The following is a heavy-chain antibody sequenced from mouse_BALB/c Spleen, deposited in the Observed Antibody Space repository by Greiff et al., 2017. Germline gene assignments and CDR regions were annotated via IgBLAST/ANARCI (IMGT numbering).Heavy chain of an antibody. J-gene: IGHJ2*01. D-gene: IGHD1-1*01. CDR2: ISSGGST. CDR1: GFTFSSYA. Sequence: EVQRVESGGGLVKPGGSLKLSCAASGFTFSSYAMSWVRQTPEKRLEWVASISSGGSTYYPDSVKGRFTISRDNARNILYLQMSSLRSEDTAMYYCARVGSSYLDYWGQGTTLTVSS. V-gene: IGHV5-6-5*01. CDR3: ARVGSSYLDY.